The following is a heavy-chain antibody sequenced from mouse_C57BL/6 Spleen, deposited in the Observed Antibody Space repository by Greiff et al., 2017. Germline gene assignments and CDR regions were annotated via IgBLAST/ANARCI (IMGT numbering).Heavy chain of an antibody. CDR1: GYSITSGYY. V-gene: IGHV3-6*01. Sequence: EVQLQESGPGLVKPSQSLSLTCSVTGYSITSGYYWNWIRQFPGNKLEWMGYISYDGSNNYNPSLKNRISITRDTSKNQLFLKLNSVTTEDTATYYCARDGAYWGQGTLVTVSA. CDR2: ISYDGSN. J-gene: IGHJ3*01. CDR3: ARDGAY.